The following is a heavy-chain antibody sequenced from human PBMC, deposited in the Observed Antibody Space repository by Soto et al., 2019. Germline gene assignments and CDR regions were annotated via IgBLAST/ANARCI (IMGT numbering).Heavy chain of an antibody. D-gene: IGHD3-9*01. CDR2: INHSGST. CDR1: GGSFSGYY. J-gene: IGHJ5*02. V-gene: IGHV4-34*01. Sequence: SETLSLTCAVYGGSFSGYYWSWIRQPPGKGLEWIGEINHSGSTNYNPSLKSRVTISVDTSKNQFSLKLSSVTAADTAVYYCARNVRYYDILTGYYTNWFDPWGQGTLVTVSS. CDR3: ARNVRYYDILTGYYTNWFDP.